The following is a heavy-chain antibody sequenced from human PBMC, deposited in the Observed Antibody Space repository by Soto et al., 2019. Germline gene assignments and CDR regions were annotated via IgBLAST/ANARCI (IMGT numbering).Heavy chain of an antibody. Sequence: HPGGSLRLSCAASVFTFSSYGMHWVRQAPGKGLEWVAVISYDGSNKYYADSVKGRFTISRDNSKNTLYLQMNSLRAEDTAVYYCAKDMGGLLWFGELTGGMDVWGQGTTVTVSS. J-gene: IGHJ6*02. V-gene: IGHV3-30*18. CDR1: VFTFSSYG. CDR3: AKDMGGLLWFGELTGGMDV. D-gene: IGHD3-10*01. CDR2: ISYDGSNK.